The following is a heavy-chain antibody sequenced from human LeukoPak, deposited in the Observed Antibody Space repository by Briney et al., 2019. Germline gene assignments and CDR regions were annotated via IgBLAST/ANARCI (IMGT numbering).Heavy chain of an antibody. CDR2: ISSSSSTI. CDR1: GFTFSSYS. V-gene: IGHV3-48*01. Sequence: GGTLRLPCAASGFTFSSYSMNWVRQAPGKGLEWVSYISSSSSTIYYADSVKGRFTISRDNAKNSLYLQMDSLRAEDTAVYYCVRDHHRRLYDSQARDTFDIWGQGTMVTVSS. J-gene: IGHJ3*02. D-gene: IGHD3-22*01. CDR3: VRDHHRRLYDSQARDTFDI.